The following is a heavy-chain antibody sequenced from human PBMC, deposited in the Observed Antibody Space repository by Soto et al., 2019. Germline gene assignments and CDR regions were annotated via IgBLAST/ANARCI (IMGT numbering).Heavy chain of an antibody. J-gene: IGHJ3*02. V-gene: IGHV3-21*06. CDR3: ARAQSSGIKAFDI. CDR1: GFIFSDYS. Sequence: EVQLVESGGGLVKPGESLRLSCAGSGFIFSDYSMNWVRQSPGKGLEWVSSISSRSLSLYSADSVRGRVTISRDNAKNSLFLEMNSLRAEDTALYYCARAQSSGIKAFDIWGQGTMVTVSS. CDR2: ISSRSLSL. D-gene: IGHD6-19*01.